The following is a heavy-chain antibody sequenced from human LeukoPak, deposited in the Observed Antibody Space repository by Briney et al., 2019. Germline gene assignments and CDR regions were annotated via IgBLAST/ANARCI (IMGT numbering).Heavy chain of an antibody. Sequence: ASLKVSCRASGYTFTSHYFHWVRQAPGQGLEWMGTIDPSGGSTNYAQKFQGRVAMTRDTSTSTVYMDLSSLRSEDTAVYYCTSWAGEVKNGLWSGPFDYWGQGALVTVSS. CDR2: IDPSGGST. D-gene: IGHD3-3*01. CDR3: TSWAGEVKNGLWSGPFDY. J-gene: IGHJ4*02. CDR1: GYTFTSHY. V-gene: IGHV1-46*01.